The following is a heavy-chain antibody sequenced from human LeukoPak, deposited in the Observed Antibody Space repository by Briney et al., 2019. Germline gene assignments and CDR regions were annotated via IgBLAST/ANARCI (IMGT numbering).Heavy chain of an antibody. CDR1: GGSISSGDYF. J-gene: IGHJ4*02. CDR3: ARGDYYDSSGRDY. Sequence: SETLSLTCTVSGGSISSGDYFWSWIRQPPGKGLEWIGYIYYSGSTYYNPSLKSRVTISVDTSKNQFSLKLSSVTAADTAVYYCARGDYYDSSGRDYWGQGTLIPVSS. V-gene: IGHV4-30-4*01. CDR2: IYYSGST. D-gene: IGHD3-22*01.